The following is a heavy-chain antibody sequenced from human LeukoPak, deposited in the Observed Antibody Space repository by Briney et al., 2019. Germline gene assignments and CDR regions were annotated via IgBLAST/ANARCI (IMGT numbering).Heavy chain of an antibody. D-gene: IGHD3-3*01. J-gene: IGHJ4*02. CDR1: GFTFSSYA. V-gene: IGHV3-23*01. CDR3: AKNTYYDFWSGPDAAFDY. CDR2: ISSSGGST. Sequence: GGSLRLSCAASGFTFSSYAMSWVRQAPGKGLEWVSAISSSGGSTYYADSVKGRFTISRDNSKNTLYLQMNSLRAEDTAVYYCAKNTYYDFWSGPDAAFDYWGQGTLVTVSS.